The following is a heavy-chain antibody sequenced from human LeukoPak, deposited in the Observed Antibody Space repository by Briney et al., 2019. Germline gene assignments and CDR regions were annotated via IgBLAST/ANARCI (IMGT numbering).Heavy chain of an antibody. Sequence: SETLSLTCTVSGGSISSSSYYWGWIRQPPGKGLEWIGSIYYSGSTYYNPSLKSRVTISVDTSKNQFSLKLSSATAADTAVYYCARRKPSYYFDYWGQGTLVTVSS. CDR1: GGSISSSSYY. CDR3: ARRKPSYYFDY. J-gene: IGHJ4*02. CDR2: IYYSGST. V-gene: IGHV4-39*01.